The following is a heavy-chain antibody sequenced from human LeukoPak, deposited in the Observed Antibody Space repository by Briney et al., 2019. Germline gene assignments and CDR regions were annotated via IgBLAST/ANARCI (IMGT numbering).Heavy chain of an antibody. V-gene: IGHV3-23*01. CDR3: AKMVREFYTISYYFDY. CDR2: ISGSGAGT. Sequence: LSLSWAVSGFTYSRYAVNSVRKAPGKGLEWVSGISGSGAGTYYADSVKGRFTISRDNSKNTLYLQMNSLRAEDTAVYYCAKMVREFYTISYYFDYWGQGTLVTVSS. D-gene: IGHD2-8*01. J-gene: IGHJ4*02. CDR1: GFTYSRYA.